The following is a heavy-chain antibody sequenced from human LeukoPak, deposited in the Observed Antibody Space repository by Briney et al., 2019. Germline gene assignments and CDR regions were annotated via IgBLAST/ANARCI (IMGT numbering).Heavy chain of an antibody. V-gene: IGHV1-3*01. D-gene: IGHD2-2*01. CDR3: ARVYCSSTSCHYYFDY. J-gene: IGHJ4*02. Sequence: GASVKVSCKASGYSFTSYAMHWVRQAPGQGLEWMGWIDAGNGDTKYSQKFQGRVTITRDTSASIAYMEVSSLRSEDTAVYYCARVYCSSTSCHYYFDYWGQGTLVTVSS. CDR1: GYSFTSYA. CDR2: IDAGNGDT.